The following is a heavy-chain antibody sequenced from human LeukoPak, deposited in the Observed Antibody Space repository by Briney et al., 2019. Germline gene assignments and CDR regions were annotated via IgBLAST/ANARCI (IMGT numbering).Heavy chain of an antibody. CDR3: ARVNAANWNHFDS. V-gene: IGHV3-64*01. CDR2: ISSNGGST. Sequence: GGSLRLSCAASGFTFSNYAMNWVRQAPGKGLEYVSAISSNGGSTYYANSVRGRFTVSRDNSKNTLYLQMGSLSTEDMAVYYCARVNAANWNHFDSWGQGTLVTVSS. J-gene: IGHJ4*02. CDR1: GFTFSNYA. D-gene: IGHD1-20*01.